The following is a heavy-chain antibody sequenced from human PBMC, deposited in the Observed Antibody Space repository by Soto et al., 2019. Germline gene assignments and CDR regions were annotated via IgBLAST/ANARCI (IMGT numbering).Heavy chain of an antibody. Sequence: EVQLLESGGGLVQPGGSLRLSCAASGFTFSSYAMSWVRQAPGKGLEWVSAISGSGGSTYYADSVKGRFTISRDNSKNTLYLQMNSLRAEDTAVYYCVPSPATQFYYGMDVWGQGTTVTVSS. V-gene: IGHV3-23*01. CDR3: VPSPATQFYYGMDV. CDR2: ISGSGGST. D-gene: IGHD6-25*01. J-gene: IGHJ6*02. CDR1: GFTFSSYA.